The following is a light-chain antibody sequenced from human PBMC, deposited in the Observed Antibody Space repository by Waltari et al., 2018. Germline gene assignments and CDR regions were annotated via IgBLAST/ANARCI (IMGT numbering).Light chain of an antibody. CDR1: SSDVGSYNY. CDR3: SSYRGAYSLV. J-gene: IGLJ2*01. V-gene: IGLV2-8*01. CDR2: DVN. Sequence: QSALTQPPSVSGSPGQSVTISCAGTSSDVGSYNYVSWYRNPPGTAPQLLIYDVNKRPSGVPDRFSGSKSDNTASLTVSGLQLEDEADYYCSSYRGAYSLVFGGGTKLTVL.